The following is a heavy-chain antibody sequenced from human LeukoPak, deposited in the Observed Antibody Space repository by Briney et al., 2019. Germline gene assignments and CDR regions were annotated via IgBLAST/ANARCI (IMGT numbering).Heavy chain of an antibody. CDR3: AREKYGGSNDY. J-gene: IGHJ4*02. CDR2: IYYSGIS. Sequence: PSETLSLTCAVSGGSISGYYWSWIRQPPGKGLEWIGYIYYSGISNYNPSLKSRVTISVDTSNNQFSLGLSSVTAADTAMYYCAREKYGGSNDYWGQGTLVTVSS. V-gene: IGHV4-59*01. CDR1: GGSISGYY. D-gene: IGHD1-26*01.